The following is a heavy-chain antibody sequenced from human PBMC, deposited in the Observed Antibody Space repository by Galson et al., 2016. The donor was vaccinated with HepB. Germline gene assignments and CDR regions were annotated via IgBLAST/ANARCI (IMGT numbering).Heavy chain of an antibody. D-gene: IGHD2-15*01. CDR2: ISPDNGNT. CDR3: KRGLTDRNCSGGPCYDFYYYMDV. V-gene: IGHV1-18*01. Sequence: SVKVSCKASGYTFSTYDIDWVRQAPGQGLEWMGWISPDNGNTNYAQNFPGRVTMSTDTSTSKSYMELRSLRSDDAAVYYCKRGLTDRNCSGGPCYDFYYYMDVWGTGTTVSVSS. J-gene: IGHJ6*03. CDR1: GYTFSTYD.